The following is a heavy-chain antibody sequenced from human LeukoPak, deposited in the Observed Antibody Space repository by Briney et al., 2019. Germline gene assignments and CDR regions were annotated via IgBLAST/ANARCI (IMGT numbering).Heavy chain of an antibody. V-gene: IGHV3-20*04. Sequence: GGSLRLSCAASGFTFYDYGMSWVRHSPGKGLEWVSGINWNGGSTGYADSVKGRFTISRDNAKNSLYLQMNSLRAEHTALYYCARPTYYYDSSGYRLPSNARFGAFDIWGQGTMVTVSS. CDR1: GFTFYDYG. CDR3: ARPTYYYDSSGYRLPSNARFGAFDI. J-gene: IGHJ3*02. D-gene: IGHD3-22*01. CDR2: INWNGGST.